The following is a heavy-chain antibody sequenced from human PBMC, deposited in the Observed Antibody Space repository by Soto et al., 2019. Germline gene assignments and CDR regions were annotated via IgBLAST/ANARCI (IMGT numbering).Heavy chain of an antibody. CDR3: ARNWNEYYYYYGMDV. Sequence: LRLSCAASGFTVSSNYMSWVRQAPGKGLEWVSVIYSGGSTYYADSVKGRFTISRDNSKNTLYLQMNSLRAEDTAVYYCARNWNEYYYYYGMDVWGQGTTVTVSS. CDR2: IYSGGST. J-gene: IGHJ6*02. D-gene: IGHD1-1*01. V-gene: IGHV3-53*01. CDR1: GFTVSSNY.